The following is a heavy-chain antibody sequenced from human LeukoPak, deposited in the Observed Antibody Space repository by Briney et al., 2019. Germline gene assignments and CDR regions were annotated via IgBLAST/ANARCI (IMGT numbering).Heavy chain of an antibody. CDR2: MNPNNGNT. V-gene: IGHV1-8*01. CDR1: GYTFSSYD. Sequence: ASVKVSCKASGYTFSSYDINWVRQATGQGLEWMGWMNPNNGNTGYAQKFQGRVTMTRNTSISTAYMELGSLRSADTAVYYCARGQWEDGGNWFDPRGQGTLVTVSS. D-gene: IGHD1-26*01. CDR3: ARGQWEDGGNWFDP. J-gene: IGHJ5*02.